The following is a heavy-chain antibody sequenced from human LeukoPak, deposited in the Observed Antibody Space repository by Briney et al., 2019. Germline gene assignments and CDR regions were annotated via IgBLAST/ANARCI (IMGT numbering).Heavy chain of an antibody. CDR1: GGSISSGGYY. J-gene: IGHJ4*02. D-gene: IGHD6-19*01. V-gene: IGHV4-31*03. CDR3: AVAVAGTFDY. CDR2: IYYSGST. Sequence: SETLSLTCTVSGGSISSGGYYWSWIRQHPGKGLEWIGYIYYSGSTYYNPPLKSRVTISVDTSKNQFSLKLSSVTAADTAVYYCAVAVAGTFDYWGQGTLVTVSS.